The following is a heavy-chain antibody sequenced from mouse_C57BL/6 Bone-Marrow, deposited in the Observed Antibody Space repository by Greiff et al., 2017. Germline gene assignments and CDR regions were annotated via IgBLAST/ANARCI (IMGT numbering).Heavy chain of an antibody. J-gene: IGHJ4*01. CDR1: GFTFSDYG. CDR3: ARVDY. V-gene: IGHV5-17*01. Sequence: EVQLQESGGGLVKPGGSLKLSCAASGFTFSDYGMHWVRQAPEKGLEWVAYISSGSSTIYYADTVKGRFTISRDNAKNTLFLQMTSLRSEDTAMYYCARVDYWGEETSVNVAS. CDR2: ISSGSSTI.